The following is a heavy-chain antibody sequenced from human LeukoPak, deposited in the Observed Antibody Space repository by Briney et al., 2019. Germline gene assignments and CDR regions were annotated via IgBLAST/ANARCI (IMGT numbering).Heavy chain of an antibody. CDR2: VFHSGST. J-gene: IGHJ6*03. V-gene: IGHV4-59*01. CDR1: GASFSTNY. Sequence: SETLSLTCSVSGASFSTNYWSWIRQPPGRGLEWIGYVFHSGSTNYNPSLKSRVTISVDTSTRQFSLRVSSVTAADTAVYYCARLYQQSKWKYYYYYMDVWGKGTAVTVSS. D-gene: IGHD1-1*01. CDR3: ARLYQQSKWKYYYYYMDV.